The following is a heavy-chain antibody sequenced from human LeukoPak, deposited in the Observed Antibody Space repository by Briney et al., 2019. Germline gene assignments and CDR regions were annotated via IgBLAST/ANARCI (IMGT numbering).Heavy chain of an antibody. J-gene: IGHJ4*02. CDR2: ISWDGGST. D-gene: IGHD2-2*01. CDR3: AKGGQLPNQPPHDY. V-gene: IGHV3-43D*04. CDR1: GFTFDDYA. Sequence: PGGSLRLSCAASGFTFDDYAMHWVRQAPGKGLEWVSLISWDGGSTYYADSVKGRFTISRDNSKNSLYLQMNSLRAEDTALYYCAKGGQLPNQPPHDYWGQGTLVTVSS.